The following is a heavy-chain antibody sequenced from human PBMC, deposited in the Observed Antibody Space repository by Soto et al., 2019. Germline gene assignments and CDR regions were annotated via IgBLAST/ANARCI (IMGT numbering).Heavy chain of an antibody. CDR3: AIDQLYYSGISGRTLSAFDV. CDR1: GFTFSSYS. Sequence: GGSLRLSCAASGFTFSSYSMNWVRQAPGKGLEWVSYIGIGSSTKYYADSVKGRFTISRDNAKNSLYLQMHSLRAEDTAVYYWAIDQLYYSGISGRTLSAFDVWGQGTMVT. J-gene: IGHJ3*01. D-gene: IGHD3-22*01. CDR2: IGIGSSTK. V-gene: IGHV3-48*01.